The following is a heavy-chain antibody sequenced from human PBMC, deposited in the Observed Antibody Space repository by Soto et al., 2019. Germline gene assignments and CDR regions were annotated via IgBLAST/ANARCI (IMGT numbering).Heavy chain of an antibody. CDR3: AKDRMGASGWFDP. V-gene: IGHV3-23*01. D-gene: IGHD1-26*01. CDR1: GFGFSSYT. CDR2: VSGNGGNT. J-gene: IGHJ5*02. Sequence: GSLRLSCVASGFGFSSYTMNWVRQAPGKGLEWVSGVSGNGGNTYYADSVKGRFSISRDNSKNTLYLQLNSLRAEDTAIYYCAKDRMGASGWFDPWGQGTPVTVSS.